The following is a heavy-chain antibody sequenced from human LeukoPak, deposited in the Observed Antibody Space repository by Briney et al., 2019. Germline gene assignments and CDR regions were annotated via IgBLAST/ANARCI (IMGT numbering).Heavy chain of an antibody. CDR1: GFTFGDYA. J-gene: IGHJ4*02. CDR2: IRSKAYGGTT. V-gene: IGHV3-49*03. Sequence: GGSLRLSCTASGFTFGDYAMSWFRPAPGKGLEWVGFIRSKAYGGTTEYAASVKGRFTISRDDSKSIAYLQMNSLKTEDTAVYYCTRDQRSGSYPYYFDYWGQGTLVTVSS. CDR3: TRDQRSGSYPYYFDY. D-gene: IGHD1-26*01.